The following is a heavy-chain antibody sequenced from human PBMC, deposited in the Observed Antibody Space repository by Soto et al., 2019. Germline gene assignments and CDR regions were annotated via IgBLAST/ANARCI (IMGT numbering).Heavy chain of an antibody. Sequence: EVQLVESGGGLVQPGGSLRLSCSASGFIFSESTIYWVRQVPGKGLEAISAVSTSGRSTYYADSVKDRFTISRDNSKNTLFLQMGSLRPEDTAIYYCVKQAHGLDGVAFDYWGQGTQLTVAS. CDR2: VSTSGRST. CDR1: GFIFSEST. CDR3: VKQAHGLDGVAFDY. J-gene: IGHJ4*02. V-gene: IGHV3-64D*06. D-gene: IGHD2-15*01.